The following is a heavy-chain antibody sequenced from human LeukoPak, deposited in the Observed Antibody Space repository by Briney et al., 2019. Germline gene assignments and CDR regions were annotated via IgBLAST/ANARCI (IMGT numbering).Heavy chain of an antibody. Sequence: PSQTLSLTCTVSGGSISSGGYYWSWIRQHPGKGLEGIGYIYYSGSTYYNPSLKSRVTISVYTSKNQFSLKLSSVTAADTAVYYCARSFSEAVSDYWGQGTLVTVSS. CDR2: IYYSGST. CDR3: ARSFSEAVSDY. V-gene: IGHV4-31*03. CDR1: GGSISSGGYY. J-gene: IGHJ4*02.